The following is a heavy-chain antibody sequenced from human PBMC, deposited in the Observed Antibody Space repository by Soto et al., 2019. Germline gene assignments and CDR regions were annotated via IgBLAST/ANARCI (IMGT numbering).Heavy chain of an antibody. CDR3: TRVNSGAYYAFDY. Sequence: PGGSLRLSCAASGFTFSSYSMNWVRQAPGKGLEWVSSISSISSYIYYADSVKGRFTISRYNAKNSLYLQMNSLRDEDTAVYYCTRVNSGAYYAFDYWGQGTPVTVSS. V-gene: IGHV3-21*01. J-gene: IGHJ4*02. D-gene: IGHD1-26*01. CDR2: ISSISSYI. CDR1: GFTFSSYS.